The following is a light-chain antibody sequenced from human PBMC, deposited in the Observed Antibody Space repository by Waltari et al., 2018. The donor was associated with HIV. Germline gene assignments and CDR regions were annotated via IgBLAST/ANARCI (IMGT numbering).Light chain of an antibody. CDR3: QQLNSYPHT. J-gene: IGKJ2*01. V-gene: IGKV1-9*01. Sequence: DIQLTQSPSFMSASVGDRVTITCRASQGISSHLAWYQHKPGKAPKLLIYIASTLQSGVPSRFSGSRSGTEFTLTSSSLQPEDCATYYCQQLNSYPHTFGQGTKLEIK. CDR2: IAS. CDR1: QGISSH.